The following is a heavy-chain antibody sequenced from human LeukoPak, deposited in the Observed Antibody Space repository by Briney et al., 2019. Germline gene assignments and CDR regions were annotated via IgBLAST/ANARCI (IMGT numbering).Heavy chain of an antibody. CDR2: ISSSSSYI. CDR3: ARARFGQRWLQLSNWYFDL. V-gene: IGHV3-21*01. Sequence: GGSLRLSCAASGFTFSSYSMNWVRQAPGKGLEWVSSISSSSSYIYYADSVKGRFTISRDNAKNSLYLQMNSLRAEDTAVYYCARARFGQRWLQLSNWYFDLWGRGTLVTVSS. J-gene: IGHJ2*01. CDR1: GFTFSSYS. D-gene: IGHD5-24*01.